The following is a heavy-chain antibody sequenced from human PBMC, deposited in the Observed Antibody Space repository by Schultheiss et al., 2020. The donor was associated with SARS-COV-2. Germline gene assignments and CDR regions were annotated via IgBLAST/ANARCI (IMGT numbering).Heavy chain of an antibody. Sequence: GGSLRLSCAASGFTFSSYSMNWVRQAPGKGLEWVAVIWYDGSNKYYADSVKGRFTISRDNSKNTLYLQMNSLRAEDTAVYYCAKGGRYYYYGMDVWGQGTTVTVSS. CDR2: IWYDGSNK. CDR3: AKGGRYYYYGMDV. V-gene: IGHV3-30*02. D-gene: IGHD6-25*01. CDR1: GFTFSSYS. J-gene: IGHJ6*02.